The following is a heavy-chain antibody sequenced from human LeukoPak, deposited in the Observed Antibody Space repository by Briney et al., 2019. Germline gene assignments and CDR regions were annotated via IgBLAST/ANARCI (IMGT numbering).Heavy chain of an antibody. CDR3: ARQARYCSSTSCYWRWGFDP. D-gene: IGHD2-2*01. J-gene: IGHJ5*02. CDR1: GYTFTSYG. V-gene: IGHV1-69*13. Sequence: ASVKVSCKASGYTFTSYGISWVRQAPGQGLEWMGGIIPIFGTANYAQKFQGRVTITADESTSTAYMELSSLRSEDTAVYYCARQARYCSSTSCYWRWGFDPWGQGTLVTVSS. CDR2: IIPIFGTA.